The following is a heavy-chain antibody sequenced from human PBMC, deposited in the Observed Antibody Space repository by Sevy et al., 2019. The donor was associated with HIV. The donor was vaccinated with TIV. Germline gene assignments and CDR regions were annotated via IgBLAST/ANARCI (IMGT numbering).Heavy chain of an antibody. Sequence: GGSLRLSCAFSEITFTNAWMSWVRQAPGKGLERVGRIKMKADGGTTDYAAPVKGRFTISRDDSENTVYLQMNSLKSEDTAVYYCTTSPDYWGQGTLVTVSS. CDR2: IKMKADGGTT. J-gene: IGHJ4*02. CDR1: EITFTNAW. CDR3: TTSPDY. V-gene: IGHV3-15*01.